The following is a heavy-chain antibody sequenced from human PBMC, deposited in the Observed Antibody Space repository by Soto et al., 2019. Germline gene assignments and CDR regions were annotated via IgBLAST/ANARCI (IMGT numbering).Heavy chain of an antibody. CDR3: VRRAITATTKWGAFDV. CDR2: ISPGADVS. J-gene: IGHJ3*01. CDR1: GFTFSSFV. D-gene: IGHD1-20*01. V-gene: IGHV3-23*01. Sequence: EVQLLESGGGLVQPGGSLRLSCAASGFTFSSFVMNWVRQAPGKGLEWVSTISPGADVSHYTDSVKGLFTISRDNSRRTLHLQMDSLRVEDAAVYFCVRRAITATTKWGAFDVWGQGTAVTVSS.